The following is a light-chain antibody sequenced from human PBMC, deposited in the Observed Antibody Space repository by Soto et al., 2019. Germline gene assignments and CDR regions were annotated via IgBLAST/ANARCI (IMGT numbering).Light chain of an antibody. J-gene: IGKJ3*01. CDR1: QSLLHSNGYNY. V-gene: IGKV2-28*01. CDR2: LGS. Sequence: IVMTQSPLSLPVTPGEPASISCRSSQSLLHSNGYNYLDWYLQKPGQSPQLLIYLGSNRASGVPDRFSGSGSGTDFTLKISTVEAEDVGVYYCMQALQTPRFTFGPGTKVDIK. CDR3: MQALQTPRFT.